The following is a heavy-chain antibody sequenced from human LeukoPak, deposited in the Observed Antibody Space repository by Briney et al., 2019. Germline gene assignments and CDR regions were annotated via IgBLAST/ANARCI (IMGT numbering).Heavy chain of an antibody. CDR1: GFTFSSYW. D-gene: IGHD3-16*02. V-gene: IGHV3-7*01. Sequence: GGSLKLSCAASGFTFSSYWMSWVRQAPGKGLEWVANIKQDGSEKYYVDSVKGRFTISRDNAKNSLYLQMNSLRAEDTAVYYCAREQPAMITFEGVIAQDAFDIWGQGTMVTVSS. J-gene: IGHJ3*02. CDR3: AREQPAMITFEGVIAQDAFDI. CDR2: IKQDGSEK.